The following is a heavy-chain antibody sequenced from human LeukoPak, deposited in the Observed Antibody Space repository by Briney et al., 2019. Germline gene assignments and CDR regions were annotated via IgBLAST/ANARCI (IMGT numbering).Heavy chain of an antibody. V-gene: IGHV4-39*01. J-gene: IGHJ5*02. Sequence: SETLSLTCSVSGDSISNGHYYWGWIRQPPGKGLEWLATISSRGSTFYNPSLKSRVTISVDTSKNQVSLNLSSVTASDTSLYYCARHARWGSGSNWFDPWGQGTLVTVSS. CDR3: ARHARWGSGSNWFDP. D-gene: IGHD3-10*01. CDR1: GDSISNGHYY. CDR2: ISSRGST.